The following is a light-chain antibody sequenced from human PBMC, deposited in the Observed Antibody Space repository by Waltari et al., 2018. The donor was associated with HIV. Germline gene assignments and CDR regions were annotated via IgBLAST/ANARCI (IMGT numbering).Light chain of an antibody. Sequence: QSALTQPPSASGSPGQSVTISCTGISSDVGDYNYVSWYQQHPGKAPQLMIYEVNRRPPGFPDRFSGTKSGNPASLTVAGLQAEDEADYYCSSYVGSNRVFGGGTKLTVL. J-gene: IGLJ3*02. CDR1: SSDVGDYNY. CDR2: EVN. V-gene: IGLV2-8*01. CDR3: SSYVGSNRV.